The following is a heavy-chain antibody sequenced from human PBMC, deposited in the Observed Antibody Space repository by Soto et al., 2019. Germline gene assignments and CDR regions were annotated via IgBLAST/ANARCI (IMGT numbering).Heavy chain of an antibody. D-gene: IGHD6-19*01. CDR2: IIPTFGTA. CDR1: GGTFSSSA. J-gene: IGHJ3*02. V-gene: IGHV1-69*06. Sequence: QVQLVQSGAEMREPGSSVKVSCKASGGTFSSSAINWLRQAPGQGPEWMGGIIPTFGTANYIEKFRGRVTITADTSTSTAYMEVSSXTXEDTAMYFCARSETAGHRGFDIWGQGTMV. CDR3: ARSETAGHRGFDI.